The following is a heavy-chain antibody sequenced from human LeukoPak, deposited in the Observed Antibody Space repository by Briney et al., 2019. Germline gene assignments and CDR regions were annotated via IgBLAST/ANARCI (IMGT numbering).Heavy chain of an antibody. Sequence: ASVKVSCKASGYTFTSYYMHWVRHAPGQGLELMGIIDPSGGSTTYAQKFQGRVTMTRDTSTSTVYMELSGLRYEDTAVYYCARDLHIDGRPEGRDYWGQGTLVTVSS. V-gene: IGHV1-46*01. CDR1: GYTFTSYY. CDR2: IDPSGGST. D-gene: IGHD3-10*01. J-gene: IGHJ4*02. CDR3: ARDLHIDGRPEGRDY.